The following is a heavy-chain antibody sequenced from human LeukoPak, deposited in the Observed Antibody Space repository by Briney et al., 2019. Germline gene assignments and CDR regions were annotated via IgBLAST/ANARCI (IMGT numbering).Heavy chain of an antibody. Sequence: GESLKISCKGSGYSFTSYWIGWVRQMPGKGLEWMGIIYPGDSDTRYSPSFQGQVTISADKSISTAYLQWSSLKASDTAMYYCARHYGMDFDWLLPTSGYYYGMDVWGQGTTVTVS. J-gene: IGHJ6*02. CDR3: ARHYGMDFDWLLPTSGYYYGMDV. CDR2: IYPGDSDT. D-gene: IGHD3-9*01. V-gene: IGHV5-51*01. CDR1: GYSFTSYW.